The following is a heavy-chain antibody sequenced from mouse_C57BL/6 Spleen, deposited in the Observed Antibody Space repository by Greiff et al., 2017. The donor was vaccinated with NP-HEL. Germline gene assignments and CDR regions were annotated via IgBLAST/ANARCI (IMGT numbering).Heavy chain of an antibody. V-gene: IGHV5-4*01. J-gene: IGHJ3*01. CDR2: ISDGGSYT. D-gene: IGHD2-5*01. CDR1: GFTFSSYA. CDR3: ARDASNWSWFAY. Sequence: EVKVEESGGGLVKPGGSLKLSCAASGFTFSSYAMSWVRQTPEKRLEWVATISDGGSYTYYPDNVKGRFTISRDNAKNNLYLQMSHLKSEDTAMYYCARDASNWSWFAYWGQGTLVTVSA.